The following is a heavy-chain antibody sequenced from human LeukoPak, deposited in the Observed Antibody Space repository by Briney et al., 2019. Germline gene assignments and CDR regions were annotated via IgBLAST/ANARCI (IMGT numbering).Heavy chain of an antibody. Sequence: ASVKVSCKASGYTFTSHGISWVRQAPGQGLEWMGWISAYNGNTNYAQKLQGRVTTTTDTSTSTAYMELRSLRSDDTAVYYCARDRYIWFGEWKDAFDIWGQGTMVTVSS. CDR3: ARDRYIWFGEWKDAFDI. V-gene: IGHV1-18*01. J-gene: IGHJ3*02. CDR2: ISAYNGNT. CDR1: GYTFTSHG. D-gene: IGHD3-10*01.